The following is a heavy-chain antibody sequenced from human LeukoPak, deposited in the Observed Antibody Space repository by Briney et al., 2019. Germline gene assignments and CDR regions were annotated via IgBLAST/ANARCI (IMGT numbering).Heavy chain of an antibody. J-gene: IGHJ4*02. CDR3: ASMAGTQAGGY. CDR2: INTSGST. D-gene: IGHD6-19*01. V-gene: IGHV4-4*07. Sequence: SETLSLTCTVSGGSISTYYWNWIRQPAGKGLEWIGRINTSGSTNYNPSLKSRVAMSVDTSKNQFSLRLSSVTAADTAVYYCASMAGTQAGGYWGQGTLVTVSS. CDR1: GGSISTYY.